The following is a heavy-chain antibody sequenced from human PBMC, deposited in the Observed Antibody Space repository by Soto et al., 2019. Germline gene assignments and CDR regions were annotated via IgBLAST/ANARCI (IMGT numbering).Heavy chain of an antibody. CDR2: IIPIFGTA. CDR3: ARDPNYSSGWPTFDY. Sequence: QVQLVQSGAEVKKPGSSVKVSCKASGGTFSSYAISWVRQAPGQGLEWMGGIIPIFGTANYAQKFQGRVTITADKSTSTAYMEMSSLRAEDTAVYYCARDPNYSSGWPTFDYWGQGTLVTVSS. D-gene: IGHD6-19*01. J-gene: IGHJ4*02. CDR1: GGTFSSYA. V-gene: IGHV1-69*06.